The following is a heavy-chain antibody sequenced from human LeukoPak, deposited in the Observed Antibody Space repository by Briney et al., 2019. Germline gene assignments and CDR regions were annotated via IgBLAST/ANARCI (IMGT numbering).Heavy chain of an antibody. V-gene: IGHV4-59*01. Sequence: SETLSLTCTVSGVSISSYYWSWIRQPPGKGLEWIGYIYYSGSTNYNPSLKSRVTISVDTSKNQFSLKLSSVTAADTAVYYCARCGGDCYYSPAFDIWGQGTMVTVSS. CDR1: GVSISSYY. CDR3: ARCGGDCYYSPAFDI. J-gene: IGHJ3*02. D-gene: IGHD2-21*02. CDR2: IYYSGST.